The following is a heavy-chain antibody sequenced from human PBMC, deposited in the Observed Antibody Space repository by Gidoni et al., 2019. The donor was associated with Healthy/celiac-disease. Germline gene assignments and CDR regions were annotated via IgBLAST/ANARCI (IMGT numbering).Heavy chain of an antibody. CDR1: GVTFSSYA. CDR2: ISGSGGST. J-gene: IGHJ4*02. CDR3: AKQYCSSTSCSDY. V-gene: IGHV3-23*01. Sequence: EVQLLESGGGLVQPGGSLRLSCAASGVTFSSYAMSWVRQAPGKVLEWGPAISGSGGSTYYADSVKGRFTISRDNSKNTLYLQMNSLRAEDTAVYYCAKQYCSSTSCSDYWGQGTLVTVSS. D-gene: IGHD2-2*01.